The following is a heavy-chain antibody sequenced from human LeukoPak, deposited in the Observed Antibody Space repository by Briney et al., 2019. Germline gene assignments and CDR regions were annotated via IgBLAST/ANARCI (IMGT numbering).Heavy chain of an antibody. CDR3: ARVERWLTTRYNWFDP. CDR1: GGTFSSYA. V-gene: IGHV1-69*05. J-gene: IGHJ5*02. Sequence: SVKVSCKASGGTFSSYAISWVRQAPGQGLEWMGGIIPIFGTANYAQKFQGRVTITTDESTSTAYMELGSLRSEDTAVYYCARVERWLTTRYNWFDPWGQGTLVTVSS. D-gene: IGHD5-24*01. CDR2: IIPIFGTA.